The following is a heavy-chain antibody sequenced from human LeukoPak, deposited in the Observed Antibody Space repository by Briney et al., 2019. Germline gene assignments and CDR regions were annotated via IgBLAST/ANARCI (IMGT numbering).Heavy chain of an antibody. CDR1: GGSFSGYY. V-gene: IGHV4-34*01. J-gene: IGHJ4*02. D-gene: IGHD3-22*01. CDR2: INHSGST. Sequence: PSETLSLTYAVYGGSFSGYYWSWIRQPPGKGLEWIGEINHSGSTNYNPSLKSRVTISVDTSKNQFSLKLSSVTAADTAVYYCARWHYDSSGYHYWGQGTLVTVSS. CDR3: ARWHYDSSGYHY.